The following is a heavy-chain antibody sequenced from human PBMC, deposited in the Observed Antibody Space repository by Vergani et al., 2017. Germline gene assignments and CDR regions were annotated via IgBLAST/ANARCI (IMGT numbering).Heavy chain of an antibody. V-gene: IGHV3-30-3*01. Sequence: QVQLVESGGGVVQPGRSLRLSCAASGFTFSSYAMHWVRQAPGKGLEWVAVISYDGSNKYYADSVKGRFTISRDNSKNTLYLQMNNLRAEDTAVYYCAGDSRRYCSSTSCWVPMDVWGKGTTVTVSS. D-gene: IGHD2-2*01. J-gene: IGHJ6*04. CDR2: ISYDGSNK. CDR1: GFTFSSYA. CDR3: AGDSRRYCSSTSCWVPMDV.